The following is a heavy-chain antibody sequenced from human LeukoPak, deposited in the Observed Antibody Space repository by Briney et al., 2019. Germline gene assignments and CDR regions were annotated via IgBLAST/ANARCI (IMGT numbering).Heavy chain of an antibody. V-gene: IGHV3-30*18. Sequence: GRSLRLSCAASGFIFSSYGMHWVRQAPRKGLEWAAVISYDGTDKDYADSVKGRFTISRDNSNNTLYLQMNSLRAEDTAVYYCAKDRNFEGGTTAGYFHLWGHGNLVTVSS. J-gene: IGHJ1*01. CDR3: AKDRNFEGGTTAGYFHL. CDR2: ISYDGTDK. CDR1: GFIFSSYG. D-gene: IGHD1-7*01.